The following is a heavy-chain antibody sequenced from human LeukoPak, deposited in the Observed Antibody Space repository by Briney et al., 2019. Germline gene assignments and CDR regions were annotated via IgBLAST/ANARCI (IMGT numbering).Heavy chain of an antibody. CDR2: INHSGST. J-gene: IGHJ5*02. CDR3: LGWLGNNWFDP. Sequence: SETLSLTCAVSGGSISSSNWWSWVRQPPGKGLEWIGEINHSGSTKYNPSLKSRVTISVDTSKNQFSLKLSSVTAADTAVYYCLGWLGNNWFDPWGQGTLVTVSS. V-gene: IGHV4-4*02. CDR1: GGSISSSNW. D-gene: IGHD5-12*01.